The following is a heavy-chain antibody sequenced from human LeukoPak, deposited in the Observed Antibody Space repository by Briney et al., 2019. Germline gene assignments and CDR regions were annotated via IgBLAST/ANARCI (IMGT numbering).Heavy chain of an antibody. CDR3: ASDSARPVGATGPAFDY. J-gene: IGHJ4*02. CDR1: GGTFSSYA. CDR2: IIPIFGTA. V-gene: IGHV1-69*01. D-gene: IGHD1-26*01. Sequence: SVKVSCKASGGTFSSYAISWVRQAPGQGLEWMGGIIPIFGTANYAQKFQGRVTITADESTTTAYMELRSLRSDDTAVYYCASDSARPVGATGPAFDYWGQGTLVTVSS.